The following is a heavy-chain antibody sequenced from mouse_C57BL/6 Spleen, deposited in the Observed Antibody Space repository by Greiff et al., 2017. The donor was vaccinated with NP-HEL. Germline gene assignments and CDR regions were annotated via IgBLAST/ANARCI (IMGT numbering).Heavy chain of an antibody. Sequence: EVKLQESVAELVRPGASVKLSCTASGFNIKNTHMHWVKQRHEQGLERIGRIDPANGNTKYAPKFQGKATITADTSSNTAYLQLSSLTSEDTAICYCARGVLYWGKGASVTVSP. V-gene: IGHV14-3*01. CDR2: IDPANGNT. CDR3: ARGVLY. CDR1: GFNIKNTH. J-gene: IGHJ4*01.